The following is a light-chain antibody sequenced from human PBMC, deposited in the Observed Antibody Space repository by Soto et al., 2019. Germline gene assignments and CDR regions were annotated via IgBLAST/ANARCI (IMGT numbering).Light chain of an antibody. CDR3: QQYESSWT. Sequence: EIVLTQSPGTLPLSPGETATLSCRASQTISNIFLAWYQHKPGQAPKVLIYGASRRATGVPDRFSGSGSGTDFTHTISRLEPEELAVYYCQQYESSWTFGQGTKVEMK. V-gene: IGKV3-20*01. CDR1: QTISNIF. J-gene: IGKJ1*01. CDR2: GAS.